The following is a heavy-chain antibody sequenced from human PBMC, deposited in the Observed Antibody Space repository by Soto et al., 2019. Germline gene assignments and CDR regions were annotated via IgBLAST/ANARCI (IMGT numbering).Heavy chain of an antibody. D-gene: IGHD6-19*01. Sequence: ASVKVSCKVSGYTLTELSMHWVRQAPGKGLDWMGGFDPEDGETIYAQKFLGRVTMTEDTSTDTAYMELSSLGAEDTAVYSCATDYSGYSSGWYFLGGMDVWGQGTTVTVSS. J-gene: IGHJ6*02. CDR2: FDPEDGET. CDR3: ATDYSGYSSGWYFLGGMDV. CDR1: GYTLTELS. V-gene: IGHV1-24*01.